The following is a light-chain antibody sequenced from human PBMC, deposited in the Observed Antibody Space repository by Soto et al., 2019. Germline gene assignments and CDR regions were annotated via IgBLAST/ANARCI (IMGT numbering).Light chain of an antibody. Sequence: QSVLTQPPSMSGAPGQGVTISCTGSSSNIGAGYDVHWYQQVPGTAPKLLIYGNTNRPSGVPDRFSASKSGTSASLAISGLQAEDEADYYCQSYESSLSALVFGGGTKLTVL. CDR3: QSYESSLSALV. V-gene: IGLV1-40*01. CDR2: GNT. J-gene: IGLJ2*01. CDR1: SSNIGAGYD.